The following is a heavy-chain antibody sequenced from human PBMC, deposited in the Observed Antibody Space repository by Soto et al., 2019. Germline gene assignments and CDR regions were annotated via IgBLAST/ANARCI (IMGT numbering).Heavy chain of an antibody. V-gene: IGHV1-18*01. CDR2: ISAYNGNT. CDR1: GYTFNTYG. CDR3: AREALYSSGWYYSDY. D-gene: IGHD6-13*01. J-gene: IGHJ4*02. Sequence: ASVKVSCKASGYTFNTYGINWVRQAPGQGLEWMGWISAYNGNTNYAEKVRGRVTMTTDTSTSTAHMELRSLRSDDTAVYYCAREALYSSGWYYSDYWGQGTPVTVSS.